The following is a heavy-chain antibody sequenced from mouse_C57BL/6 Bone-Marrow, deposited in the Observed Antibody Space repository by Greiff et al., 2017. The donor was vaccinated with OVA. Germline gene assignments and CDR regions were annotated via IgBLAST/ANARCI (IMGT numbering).Heavy chain of an antibody. J-gene: IGHJ2*01. V-gene: IGHV1-82*01. D-gene: IGHD1-1*01. CDR1: GYAFSSSW. CDR2: IYPGDGDT. Sequence: VQGVESGPELVKPGASVKISCKASGYAFSSSWMNWVKQRPGKGLEWIGRIYPGDGDTNYNGKFKGKATLTADKSSSTAYMQLSSLTSEDSAVYFCARSPITTVAPFYWGQGTTLTVSS. CDR3: ARSPITTVAPFY.